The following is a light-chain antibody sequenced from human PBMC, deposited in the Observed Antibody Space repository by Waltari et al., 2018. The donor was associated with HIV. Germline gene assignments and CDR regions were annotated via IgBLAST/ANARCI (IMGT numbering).Light chain of an antibody. J-gene: IGKJ3*01. CDR2: GAS. CDR3: QKYNSAPFT. Sequence: DLQMTDSTPSRSAFVGDSLPLTCLASQSFGIFLAWFQQKPGKVPKLLISGASTLQSGVPARFSGSGSGTDFALTISSLQPEDVASYYCQKYNSAPFTFGPGTKVDLK. V-gene: IGKV1-27*01. CDR1: QSFGIF.